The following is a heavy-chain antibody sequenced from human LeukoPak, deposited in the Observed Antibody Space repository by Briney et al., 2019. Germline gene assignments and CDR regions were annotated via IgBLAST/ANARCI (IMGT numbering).Heavy chain of an antibody. CDR2: ISGSGGST. CDR3: ARDRYGDYGYYYYGMDV. Sequence: GGSLRLSCAASGFTFSSYAMSWVRQAPGKGLEWVSAISGSGGSTYYADSVKGRFTISRDNSKNTLYLQMNSLRAEDTAVYYCARDRYGDYGYYYYGMDVWGQGTTVTVSS. V-gene: IGHV3-23*01. D-gene: IGHD4-17*01. CDR1: GFTFSSYA. J-gene: IGHJ6*02.